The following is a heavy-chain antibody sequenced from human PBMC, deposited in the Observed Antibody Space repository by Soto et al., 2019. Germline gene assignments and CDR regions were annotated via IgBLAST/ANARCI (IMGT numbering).Heavy chain of an antibody. CDR2: ISYDGSNK. CDR3: ATYYYGMDV. Sequence: GGSLRLSCAASGFTFSSYGMHWVRQAPGKGLEWVAVISYDGSNKYYADSVKGRFTISRDNSKNTLYLQMNSLRAEDTAVYYCATYYYGMDVWGQGTTVTVSS. CDR1: GFTFSSYG. J-gene: IGHJ6*02. V-gene: IGHV3-30*03.